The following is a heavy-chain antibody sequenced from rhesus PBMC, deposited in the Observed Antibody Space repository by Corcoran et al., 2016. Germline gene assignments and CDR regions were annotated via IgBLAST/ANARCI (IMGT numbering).Heavy chain of an antibody. V-gene: IGHV4-173*01. J-gene: IGHJ3*01. Sequence: QLQLQESGPGLVKPSETLSLTCAVSGGSISSNYWRWIRQPPGKGLEWIGRISGSGGSTDYNPPLKSRFTISTDTSKNQFSLKLSSVTAADTAVYYCARDRYYNIWTGFDAFDFWGQGLRVTVS. CDR3: ARDRYYNIWTGFDAFDF. CDR2: ISGSGGST. D-gene: IGHD3-3*01. CDR1: GGSISSNY.